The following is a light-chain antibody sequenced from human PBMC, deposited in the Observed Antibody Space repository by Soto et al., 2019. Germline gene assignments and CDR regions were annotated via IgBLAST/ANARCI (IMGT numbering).Light chain of an antibody. CDR3: HQYAWSPLT. Sequence: EIVLTQSPGTLSLSPGERATLSCRASQSVPSSYLAWYQQRPGQAPRLLIYDASRRATGIPARFSGSESGTDFTLIISSLEPEDFSVYYCHQYAWSPLTFGQGTRLEIK. V-gene: IGKV3-20*01. CDR1: QSVPSSY. J-gene: IGKJ5*01. CDR2: DAS.